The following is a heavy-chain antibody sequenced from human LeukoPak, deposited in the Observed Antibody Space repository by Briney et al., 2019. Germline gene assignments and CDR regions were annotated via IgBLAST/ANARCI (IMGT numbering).Heavy chain of an antibody. Sequence: GSLRLSCEASEFTFSSYSMNWVRQAPGKGLEWVSYISSSSSTIYYAESVKGRFTISRDNAKNSLYLQMNSPRVEDTAVYYCARSRGNSGSYPLDYRGQGTLVTVSS. CDR2: ISSSSSTI. CDR1: EFTFSSYS. V-gene: IGHV3-48*01. J-gene: IGHJ4*02. D-gene: IGHD1-26*01. CDR3: ARSRGNSGSYPLDY.